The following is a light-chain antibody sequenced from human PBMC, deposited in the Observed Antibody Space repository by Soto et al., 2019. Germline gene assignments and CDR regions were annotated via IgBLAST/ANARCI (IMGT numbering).Light chain of an antibody. V-gene: IGKV1-5*03. J-gene: IGKJ5*01. CDR3: QQYDSYSLIT. CDR2: KAS. CDR1: QTINSW. Sequence: DIQMTQSPSTLSASVGDRVTITCRASQTINSWLAWYQQKPGTAPKLLIYKASTLESGVPSRFSGSGSGTEFSLTISALQPDDFATYYCQQYDSYSLITFGQGTRLEIK.